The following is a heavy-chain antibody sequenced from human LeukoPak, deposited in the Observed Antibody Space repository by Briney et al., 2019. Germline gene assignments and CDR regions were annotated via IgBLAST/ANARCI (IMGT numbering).Heavy chain of an antibody. J-gene: IGHJ4*02. Sequence: GSLRLSCAASGFTFSSYWRTWVRQAPGKGLEWVANLNQYGNDRYYADSVRGRFTISRDNARDSLYLQMNSLRAEDTALYYCSRDLGTGRPHDFWGQGTLVTVSS. CDR3: SRDLGTGRPHDF. D-gene: IGHD3/OR15-3a*01. CDR2: LNQYGNDR. V-gene: IGHV3-7*01. CDR1: GFTFSSYW.